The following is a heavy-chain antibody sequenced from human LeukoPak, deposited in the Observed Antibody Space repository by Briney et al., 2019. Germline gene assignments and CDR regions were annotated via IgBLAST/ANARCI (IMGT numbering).Heavy chain of an antibody. CDR2: IYHSGST. J-gene: IGHJ4*02. D-gene: IGHD3-10*01. Sequence: SETLSLTCAASGGSISSGGYSWSWIRQPPGKGLEWIGYIYHSGSTYYNPSLKSRVTISVDRSKNQFSLKLSSVTAADTAVYYCARGSWFGESLLSHFDYWGQGTLVTVSS. CDR1: GGSISSGGYS. CDR3: ARGSWFGESLLSHFDY. V-gene: IGHV4-30-2*01.